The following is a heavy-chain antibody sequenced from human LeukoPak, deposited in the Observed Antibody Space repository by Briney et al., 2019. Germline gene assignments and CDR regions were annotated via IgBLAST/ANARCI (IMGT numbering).Heavy chain of an antibody. CDR2: IWYDGSNK. CDR1: GFTFSSYG. Sequence: GGSLRLSCAASGFTFSSYGMHWFRQAPGKGLEWVAVIWYDGSNKYYADSVKGRFTISRDNSKNTLYLQMNSLRAEDTAVYYCARERVVVPAAIDYWGQGTLVTVSS. V-gene: IGHV3-33*01. D-gene: IGHD2-2*01. J-gene: IGHJ4*02. CDR3: ARERVVVPAAIDY.